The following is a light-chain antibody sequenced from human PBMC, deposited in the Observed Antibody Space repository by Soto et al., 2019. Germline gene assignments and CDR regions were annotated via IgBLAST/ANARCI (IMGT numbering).Light chain of an antibody. V-gene: IGKV3-20*01. J-gene: IGKJ5*01. CDR3: QQYGSSPIT. CDR2: AAS. CDR1: QSVSSSH. Sequence: IVLTQSPGTLSLSPGERATLSCRASQSVSSSHLAWYKQKPGQAPRLLSYAASSRATGIPDRFSGSGSGTEFTLTISRLEPEDFAVYYCQQYGSSPITFGQGTRLEIK.